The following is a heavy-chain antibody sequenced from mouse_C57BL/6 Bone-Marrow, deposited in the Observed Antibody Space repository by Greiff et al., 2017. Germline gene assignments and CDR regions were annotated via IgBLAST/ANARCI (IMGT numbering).Heavy chain of an antibody. D-gene: IGHD2-3*01. CDR3: SSCDGNYFDF. CDR2: IYPEIGDT. Sequence: EVQLQQSGAELVRPGASVKLSCTASGFNIKDDYIHWVKQRPEQGLAWIGWIYPEIGDTEYASKFQGKATITSDTSSNTAYLQHSRLTSEDTAVYYCSSCDGNYFDFWGQGTPPTVAA. CDR1: GFNIKDDY. J-gene: IGHJ2*01. V-gene: IGHV14-4*01.